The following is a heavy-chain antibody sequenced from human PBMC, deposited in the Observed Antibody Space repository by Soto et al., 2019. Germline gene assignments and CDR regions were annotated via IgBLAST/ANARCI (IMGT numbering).Heavy chain of an antibody. CDR1: GFTFSTYW. D-gene: IGHD2-2*01. CDR3: VRGCGRASCPYYLDV. Sequence: EVQLVESGGGLVQPGGSLRMSCAASGFTFSTYWMSWVRQAPGKGLEWVATLRQDGSEKHYVDSVEGRFTISRDNAKDSLHLQMDSLRVEDTAVYHCVRGCGRASCPYYLDVWGKGTTVTVSS. J-gene: IGHJ6*03. V-gene: IGHV3-7*01. CDR2: LRQDGSEK.